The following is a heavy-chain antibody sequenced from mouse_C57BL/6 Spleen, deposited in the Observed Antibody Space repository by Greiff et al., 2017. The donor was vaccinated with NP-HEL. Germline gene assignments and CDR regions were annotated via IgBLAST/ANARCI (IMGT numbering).Heavy chain of an antibody. V-gene: IGHV1-15*01. Sequence: QVQLQQSGAELVRPGASVTLSCKASGYTFTDYEMHWVKQTPVHGLEWIGAIDPETGGPAYNQKFKGKAILTANKSSSAAYMGLRSLTSEDSAVYYCTRSTVVAGAMDDWGQGTSVTVSS. D-gene: IGHD1-1*01. CDR1: GYTFTDYE. J-gene: IGHJ4*01. CDR3: TRSTVVAGAMDD. CDR2: IDPETGGP.